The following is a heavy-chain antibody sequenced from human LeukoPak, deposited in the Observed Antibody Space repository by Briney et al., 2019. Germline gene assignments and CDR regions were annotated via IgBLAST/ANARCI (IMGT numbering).Heavy chain of an antibody. V-gene: IGHV3-21*01. Sequence: GGSLRLSGVASGFTFSSYNMNWVRQAPGKGLEWVSCISDRSNYIYYADSVKGRFIISRDNAKNSLYLELNSLRAEDTAVYHCVRDSDTYGDHTTRRFDSWGQGTLVTVSS. J-gene: IGHJ4*02. CDR3: VRDSDTYGDHTTRRFDS. CDR1: GFTFSSYN. CDR2: ISDRSNYI. D-gene: IGHD4-17*01.